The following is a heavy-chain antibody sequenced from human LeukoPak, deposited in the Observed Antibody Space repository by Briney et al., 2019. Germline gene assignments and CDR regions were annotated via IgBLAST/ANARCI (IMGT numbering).Heavy chain of an antibody. Sequence: PGGSLRLSCAASGFTFSSYAMSWVRQAPGKGLEWVSAISGSGGSTYYAESVKGRFTISRDNSKNTLYLQMNSLRAEDTAVYHCARGEGTGEAAGVDYWGQGTLVTVSS. D-gene: IGHD7-27*01. J-gene: IGHJ4*02. CDR3: ARGEGTGEAAGVDY. CDR1: GFTFSSYA. CDR2: ISGSGGST. V-gene: IGHV3-23*01.